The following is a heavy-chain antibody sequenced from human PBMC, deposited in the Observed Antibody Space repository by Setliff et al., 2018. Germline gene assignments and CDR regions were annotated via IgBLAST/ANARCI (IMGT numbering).Heavy chain of an antibody. CDR3: AKITGMAGATPYYFDY. J-gene: IGHJ4*02. Sequence: SETLSLTCTVSGGSISSSGYYWSWIRQPPGKGLEWIGNIYYSGRTYYNPSLKSRVTISVDTSKNQFSLRLTSVTAADTAVYYCAKITGMAGATPYYFDYWGQGTLVTVSS. CDR1: GGSISSSGYY. CDR2: IYYSGRT. V-gene: IGHV4-39*01. D-gene: IGHD1-26*01.